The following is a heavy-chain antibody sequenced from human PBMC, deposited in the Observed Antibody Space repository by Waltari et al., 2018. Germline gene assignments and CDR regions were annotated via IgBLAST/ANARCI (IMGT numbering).Heavy chain of an antibody. CDR1: GGSISSHY. CDR2: IYYSGST. J-gene: IGHJ3*02. V-gene: IGHV4-59*11. CDR3: ARSGARRGAFDI. D-gene: IGHD1-26*01. Sequence: QVQLQESGPGLVKPSETLSLTCTVSGGSISSHYWSWIRQPPGKGLEWIGYIYYSGSTNYNPSLKSRVTISVDTSKNQFSLKLSSVTAADTVVYYCARSGARRGAFDIWGQGTMVTVSS.